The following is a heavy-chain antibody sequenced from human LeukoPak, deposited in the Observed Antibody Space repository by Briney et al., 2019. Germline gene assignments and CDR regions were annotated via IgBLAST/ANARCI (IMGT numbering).Heavy chain of an antibody. V-gene: IGHV1-8*03. D-gene: IGHD3-22*01. CDR3: ATVDSSGYSQFDY. J-gene: IGHJ4*02. CDR2: MNPNSGNT. Sequence: GASVKVSCKASGYTFTSYDINWVRQATGQGLEWMGWMNPNSGNTGYAQKFQGRVTITRNTSISTAYMELCSLRSEDTAVYYCATVDSSGYSQFDYWGQGTLVTVSS. CDR1: GYTFTSYD.